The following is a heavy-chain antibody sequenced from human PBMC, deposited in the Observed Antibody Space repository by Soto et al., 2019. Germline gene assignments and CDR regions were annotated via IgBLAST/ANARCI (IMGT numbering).Heavy chain of an antibody. V-gene: IGHV4-4*07. CDR2: IYTSASI. CDR1: GSDINTYS. D-gene: IGHD6-19*01. Sequence: PSETLTLACSVSGSDINTYSWTWIRQPAGKGLEWIGRIYTSASINYNPSLRGRVTLSVDTSTNQVSLKLASATAADTAVYYCARDREAGYNFYYGMDVWGQGTTVTVPS. CDR3: ARDREAGYNFYYGMDV. J-gene: IGHJ6*02.